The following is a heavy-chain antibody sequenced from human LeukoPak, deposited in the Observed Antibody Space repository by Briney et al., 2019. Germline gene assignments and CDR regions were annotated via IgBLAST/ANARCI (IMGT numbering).Heavy chain of an antibody. J-gene: IGHJ4*02. V-gene: IGHV4-39*07. CDR2: IYYSGST. D-gene: IGHD3-16*01. Sequence: SETLSLTCTVSGGSISSSSYYWGWIRQPPGKGLEWIGSIYYSGSTYYNPSLKSRVTISVDTSKNQFSLRLSSVTAADTAVYYCARGGIRGSPIDYWGQGTLVTVSS. CDR3: ARGGIRGSPIDY. CDR1: GGSISSSSYY.